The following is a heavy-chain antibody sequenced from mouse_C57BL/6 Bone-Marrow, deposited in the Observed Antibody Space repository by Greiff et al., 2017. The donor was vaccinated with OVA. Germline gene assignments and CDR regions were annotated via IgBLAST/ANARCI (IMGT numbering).Heavy chain of an antibody. Sequence: DVQLVESGPALVKPSQTVSLTCTVTGYSITNGNHWWNWIRQVSGSKLEWIGYISSSGSTYSNPSLKSRISITRDTSKNQLVRKLNSVTTEDIATYYCARGGGYWYFDVWGTGTTVTVSS. CDR3: ARGGGYWYFDV. CDR1: GYSITNGNHW. J-gene: IGHJ1*03. V-gene: IGHV3-4*01. CDR2: ISSSGST.